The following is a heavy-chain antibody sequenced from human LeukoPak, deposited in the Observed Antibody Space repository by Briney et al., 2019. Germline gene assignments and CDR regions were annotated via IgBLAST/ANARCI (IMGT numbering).Heavy chain of an antibody. D-gene: IGHD1-26*01. V-gene: IGHV4-34*01. CDR1: GGSFSGYY. J-gene: IGHJ4*02. CDR3: ARGEVGATTGYYFDY. CDR2: INHSGST. Sequence: SETLSLTCAVYGGSFSGYYWSWIRQPPGKGLEWIGEINHSGSTNYNPSLKSRVTISVDTSKNQLSLKLSSVTAADTAVYYCARGEVGATTGYYFDYWGQGTLVTVSS.